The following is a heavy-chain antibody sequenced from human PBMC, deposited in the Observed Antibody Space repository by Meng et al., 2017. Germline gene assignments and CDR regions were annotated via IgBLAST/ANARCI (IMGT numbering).Heavy chain of an antibody. Sequence: VHLQELGPDLARPSPTLPPTCPASGGSVSSGSYYWIWIRQPPGKGLEWIGYIYYSGSTNYNPSLKSRVTISVDTSKNQFSLKLSSVTAADTAVYYCARVGAITMVRGVNNWFDPWGQGTLVTVSS. D-gene: IGHD3-10*01. CDR2: IYYSGST. CDR1: GGSVSSGSYY. V-gene: IGHV4-61*01. J-gene: IGHJ5*02. CDR3: ARVGAITMVRGVNNWFDP.